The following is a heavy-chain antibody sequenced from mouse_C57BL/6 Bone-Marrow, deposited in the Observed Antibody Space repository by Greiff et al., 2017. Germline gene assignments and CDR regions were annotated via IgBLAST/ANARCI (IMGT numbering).Heavy chain of an antibody. Sequence: DLVKPGASVKLSCKASGYTFTSYWIDWIRQRPGQGLEWIGRIAPGSGSSFYNEIFKGKATLTVDTSSSTASIQLSSLSSEDSAVYFCARENYYGRSSYAMDYWGQGTSVPVSS. CDR1: GYTFTSYW. CDR2: IAPGSGSS. V-gene: IGHV1S41*01. CDR3: ARENYYGRSSYAMDY. J-gene: IGHJ4*01. D-gene: IGHD1-1*01.